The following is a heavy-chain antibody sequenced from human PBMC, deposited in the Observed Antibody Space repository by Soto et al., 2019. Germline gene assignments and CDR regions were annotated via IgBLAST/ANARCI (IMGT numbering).Heavy chain of an antibody. J-gene: IGHJ4*02. V-gene: IGHV3-23*01. CDR2: TTGGGDTT. Sequence: EVHLLESGGGLVQPGGSLRLSCAASGFTFSDYGMNCVRQAPGKGLEWVSGTTGGGDTTYYADSVKGRFIISRDNSKSILYLQMNSLRGEDTGTYYCAKGIYGSGWPYWGQGTLVTVSS. CDR3: AKGIYGSGWPY. CDR1: GFTFSDYG. D-gene: IGHD6-19*01.